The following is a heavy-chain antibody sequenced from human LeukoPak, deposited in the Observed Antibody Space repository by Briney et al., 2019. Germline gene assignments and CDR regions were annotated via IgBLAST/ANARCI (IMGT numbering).Heavy chain of an antibody. CDR2: IIPFFGTT. Sequence: ASVKVSCKASGGTFSSYAISWVRQAPGQGLEWMGGIIPFFGTTNYAQKFQGRVTITADESTSTAYMELSSLRSDDTALYYCSRDRCSSTSCYNWFDPWGQGTLVTVSS. D-gene: IGHD2-2*01. V-gene: IGHV1-69*13. CDR3: SRDRCSSTSCYNWFDP. CDR1: GGTFSSYA. J-gene: IGHJ5*02.